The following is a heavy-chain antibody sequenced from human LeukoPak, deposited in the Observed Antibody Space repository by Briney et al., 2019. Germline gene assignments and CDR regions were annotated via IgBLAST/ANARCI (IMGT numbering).Heavy chain of an antibody. D-gene: IGHD3-22*01. CDR2: TYTSGST. CDR1: GGSISSYY. CDR3: ARTTYYYDSSGYAPDWYYFDY. V-gene: IGHV4-4*07. Sequence: SETLSLTCTVSGGSISSYYWSWIRQPAGKGLEWIGRTYTSGSTNYNPSLKSRVTMSVDTSKNQFSLKLSSVTAADTAVYYCARTTYYYDSSGYAPDWYYFDYWGQGTLVTVSS. J-gene: IGHJ4*02.